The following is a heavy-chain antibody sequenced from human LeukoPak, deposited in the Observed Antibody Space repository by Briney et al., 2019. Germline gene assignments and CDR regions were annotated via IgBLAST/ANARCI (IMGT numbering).Heavy chain of an antibody. CDR1: GGSISSSSYY. CDR2: IYYSGST. CDR3: ARVGDYALKD. Sequence: SETLSLTCTVSGGSISSSSYYWGWIRQPPGKGLEWIGSIYYSGSTYYNPSLKSRVTMSLDTSKNQCTLKLFSVTAADTAVYYCARVGDYALKDWGQGTLVTVSS. J-gene: IGHJ4*02. D-gene: IGHD3-16*01. V-gene: IGHV4-39*06.